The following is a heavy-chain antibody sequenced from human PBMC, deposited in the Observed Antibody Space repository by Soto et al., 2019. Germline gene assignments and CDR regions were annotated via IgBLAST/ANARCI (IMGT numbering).Heavy chain of an antibody. D-gene: IGHD6-13*01. CDR3: AAEGIAAAAFWYYYYGMDV. CDR2: IVVGSGNT. J-gene: IGHJ6*02. Sequence: SVKVSCKASGFTFTSSAVQWVRQARGQRLEWIGWIVVGSGNTNYAQKFQERVTITRDMSTSTAYMELSSLRSEDTAVYYCAAEGIAAAAFWYYYYGMDVWGQGTTVTV. CDR1: GFTFTSSA. V-gene: IGHV1-58*01.